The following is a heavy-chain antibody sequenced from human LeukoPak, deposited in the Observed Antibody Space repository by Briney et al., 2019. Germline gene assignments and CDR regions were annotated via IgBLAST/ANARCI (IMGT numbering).Heavy chain of an antibody. Sequence: GASVKVSCKASGYTFTGYYMHWVRQAPGQGLEWMGWINPNSGDTNYAQKFQGWVTMTSDTSISTAYMELSRLTSDDTAVYYCARDVREGYYYYGMDVWGQGTTVTVSS. D-gene: IGHD1-26*01. J-gene: IGHJ6*02. V-gene: IGHV1-2*04. CDR2: INPNSGDT. CDR3: ARDVREGYYYYGMDV. CDR1: GYTFTGYY.